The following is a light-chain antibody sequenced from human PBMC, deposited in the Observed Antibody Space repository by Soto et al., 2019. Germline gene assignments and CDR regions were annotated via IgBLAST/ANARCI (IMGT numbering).Light chain of an antibody. CDR3: QSYDSSLSVV. J-gene: IGLJ2*01. CDR1: SSKIGAGYD. V-gene: IGLV1-40*01. CDR2: GNS. Sequence: QSVLTQPPSVSGATGQRVTSSCTGSSSKIGAGYDVHWYQQLPGTAPKLLIYGNSNRPSGVPDRFSGSKSGTSASLAITGLQAEDEADYYCQSYDSSLSVVFGGGTKLTVL.